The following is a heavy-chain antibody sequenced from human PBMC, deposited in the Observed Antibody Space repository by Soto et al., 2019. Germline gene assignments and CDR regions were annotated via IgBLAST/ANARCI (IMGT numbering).Heavy chain of an antibody. D-gene: IGHD2-2*01. V-gene: IGHV4-31*03. J-gene: IGHJ6*02. CDR3: ARGPPIGCSSTSCPRGYYGMDV. CDR2: IYYSGST. Sequence: SETLSLTCTVSGGSISSGGYYWSWIRQHPGKGLEWIGYIYYSGSTYYNPSLKSRVTISVDTSKNQFSLKLSSVTAADTAVYYCARGPPIGCSSTSCPRGYYGMDVWGQGTTVTVSS. CDR1: GGSISSGGYY.